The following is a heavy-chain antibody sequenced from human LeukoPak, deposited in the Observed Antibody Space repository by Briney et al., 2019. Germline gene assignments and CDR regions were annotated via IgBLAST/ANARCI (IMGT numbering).Heavy chain of an antibody. Sequence: ASVKVSCKASGYTFTSYYMHWVRQAPGQGLEWMGIINPSGGSTSYAQKFQGRVTMIRDTSTSTVYMELSSLRSEDTAVYYCSRGPTIRGRWFDPWGQGTLVTVSS. J-gene: IGHJ5*02. CDR2: INPSGGST. CDR3: SRGPTIRGRWFDP. V-gene: IGHV1-46*03. D-gene: IGHD5-24*01. CDR1: GYTFTSYY.